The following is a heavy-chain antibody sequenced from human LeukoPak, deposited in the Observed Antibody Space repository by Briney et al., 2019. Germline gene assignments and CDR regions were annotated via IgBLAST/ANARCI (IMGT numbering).Heavy chain of an antibody. D-gene: IGHD6-13*01. Sequence: PGGSLRLSCAASGFTVSSNYMSWLPQAPGKGLEWVSVIYSGGSTYYADSVKGRFTISRDNSKNTLYLQMNSLRAEDAAVYYCARGISSSWYDAFDIWGQGTMVTVSS. CDR3: ARGISSSWYDAFDI. CDR1: GFTVSSNY. CDR2: IYSGGST. V-gene: IGHV3-53*01. J-gene: IGHJ3*02.